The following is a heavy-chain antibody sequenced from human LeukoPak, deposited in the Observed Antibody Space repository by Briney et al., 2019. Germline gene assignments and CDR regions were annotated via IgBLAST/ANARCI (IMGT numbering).Heavy chain of an antibody. CDR2: IYYTGST. Sequence: SETLSLTCTVSGGSMNNYYWSWIRQPPGKGLEWIGYIYYTGSTNYNSSLKSRVTISVDTSKNQFSLKLSSVTAADTAVYYCARDGISGSYYAEYFQHWGQGTLVTVSS. CDR1: GGSMNNYY. V-gene: IGHV4-59*01. D-gene: IGHD1-26*01. CDR3: ARDGISGSYYAEYFQH. J-gene: IGHJ1*01.